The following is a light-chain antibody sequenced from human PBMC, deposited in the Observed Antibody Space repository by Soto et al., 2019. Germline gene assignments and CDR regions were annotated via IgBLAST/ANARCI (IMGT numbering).Light chain of an antibody. CDR3: AAWDDSLNSYV. Sequence: QSVLNQPTSVSGTPGQRVTISCSGSSFNIGTYNVNWYQQLPGTAPKLLVYSNDQRPSGVPDRFSGSKSGTSASLAISGLQSEDEADYYCAAWDDSLNSYVFGIGTKVTVL. V-gene: IGLV1-44*01. J-gene: IGLJ1*01. CDR2: SND. CDR1: SFNIGTYN.